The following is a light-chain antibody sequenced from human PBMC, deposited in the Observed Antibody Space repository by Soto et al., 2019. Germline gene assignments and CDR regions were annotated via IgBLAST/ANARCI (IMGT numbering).Light chain of an antibody. CDR2: KAS. CDR3: QHYNSYSRT. V-gene: IGKV1-5*03. Sequence: DIQMTQSPSTLSASIGDRVTITCRASQSIDSWLAWYQQKAGKAPKLLIYKASSLQTGVPTRFSGSGSGTEFTLTISSLQPDYFATYYCQHYNSYSRTFGQGTKVEVK. CDR1: QSIDSW. J-gene: IGKJ1*01.